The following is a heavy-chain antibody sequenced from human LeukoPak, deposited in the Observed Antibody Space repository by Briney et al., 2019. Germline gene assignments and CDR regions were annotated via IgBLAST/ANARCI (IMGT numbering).Heavy chain of an antibody. J-gene: IGHJ5*02. CDR1: GGSISSYY. D-gene: IGHD2-2*01. CDR2: IYTSGST. Sequence: PSETLSPTCTVSGGSISSYYWSWIRQPAGKGLEWIGRIYTSGSTNYNPSLKSRVTMSVDTSKNQFSLKLSSVTAADTAVYYCARVPTRYCSSTSCFVGPPQFDPWGQGTLVTVSS. CDR3: ARVPTRYCSSTSCFVGPPQFDP. V-gene: IGHV4-4*07.